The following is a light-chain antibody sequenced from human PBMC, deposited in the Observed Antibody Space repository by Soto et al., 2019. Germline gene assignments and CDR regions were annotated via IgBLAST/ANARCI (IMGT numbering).Light chain of an antibody. CDR3: GTWDSSLSAGV. V-gene: IGLV1-51*02. CDR1: SSNIGNNY. J-gene: IGLJ1*01. CDR2: ENN. Sequence: QSVLTQPPSVSAAPGQKVTISCSGSSSNIGNNYVSWYQQLPGTAPKLLIYENNKRPSGIPDRFSGSKSGTSATLGITGLQTGDEADYYCGTWDSSLSAGVFGTGTTLTVL.